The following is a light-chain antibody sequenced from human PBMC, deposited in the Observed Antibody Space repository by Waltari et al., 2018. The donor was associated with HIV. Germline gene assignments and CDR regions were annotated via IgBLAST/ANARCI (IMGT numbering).Light chain of an antibody. V-gene: IGLV2-23*02. CDR2: EVS. CDR3: CSYARSRDWV. CDR1: SRDFETYNL. Sequence: QSALTQPASVSGSPGQSITISCTGTSRDFETYNLVAGYQHHPCKDPKVMIDEVSKRPSGVSSRLAGSKSGYTAARTISGLQAEDEADYYCCSYARSRDWVFGTGTKVTVL. J-gene: IGLJ1*01.